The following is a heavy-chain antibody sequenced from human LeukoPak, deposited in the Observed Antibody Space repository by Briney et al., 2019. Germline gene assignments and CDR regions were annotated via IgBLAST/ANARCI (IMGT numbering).Heavy chain of an antibody. CDR1: GDSVSSNTAA. CDR3: ARDGWPAFDY. V-gene: IGHV6-1*01. D-gene: IGHD2-15*01. J-gene: IGHJ4*02. Sequence: SQTLSLTCAISGDSVSSNTAAWSWIRQSPSGGLEWLGRTFYRSKWYNDYAVSVKSRITINPDTSKNQFSLQLNSVTPEDTAVYFCARDGWPAFDYWGQGTLVTVSS. CDR2: TFYRSKWYN.